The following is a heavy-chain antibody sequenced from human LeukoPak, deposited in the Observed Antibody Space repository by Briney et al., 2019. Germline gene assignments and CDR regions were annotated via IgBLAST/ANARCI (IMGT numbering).Heavy chain of an antibody. V-gene: IGHV3-9*01. Sequence: GGSLRLSCAASGFTFDDYAMHWVRQAPGKGLEWVSGISWNSGSIGYADSVKGRFTISRDNAKNSLYLQMNSLRAEDTAVYYCARDLTSPYDFWSGPHHYYYYGMDVWGQGTTVTVSS. J-gene: IGHJ6*02. CDR2: ISWNSGSI. CDR3: ARDLTSPYDFWSGPHHYYYYGMDV. CDR1: GFTFDDYA. D-gene: IGHD3-3*01.